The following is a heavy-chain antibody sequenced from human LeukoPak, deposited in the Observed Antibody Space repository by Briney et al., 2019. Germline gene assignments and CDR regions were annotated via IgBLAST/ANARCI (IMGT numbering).Heavy chain of an antibody. CDR2: IRADGSEK. J-gene: IGHJ4*02. Sequence: PGGSLRLSCAASGFSFSGHWMNWVRQPPGKGLEWVANIRADGSEKYYVDSVKGRFTISRDDAKRTVDLQMDNLRAEDTAIYYCAYRNNFEYWGQGALVTVSS. D-gene: IGHD1-26*01. CDR1: GFSFSGHW. CDR3: AYRNNFEY. V-gene: IGHV3-7*05.